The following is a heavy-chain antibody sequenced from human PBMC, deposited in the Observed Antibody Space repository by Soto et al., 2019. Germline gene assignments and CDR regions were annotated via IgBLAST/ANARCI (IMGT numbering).Heavy chain of an antibody. CDR3: ARGGTMAGGTWGDYWFDP. V-gene: IGHV3-30-3*01. Sequence: QVQLVESGGGVVQPGGSLRLSCVGSGITLSNYALHWVRQTPGKGLECVAALSPDGSNKYYADSVKGRFTISRDTSKNTLYLQMNRLRAEETALYLRARGGTMAGGTWGDYWFDPWGQGSLVAVSS. CDR1: GITLSNYA. D-gene: IGHD3-10*01. CDR2: LSPDGSNK. J-gene: IGHJ5*02.